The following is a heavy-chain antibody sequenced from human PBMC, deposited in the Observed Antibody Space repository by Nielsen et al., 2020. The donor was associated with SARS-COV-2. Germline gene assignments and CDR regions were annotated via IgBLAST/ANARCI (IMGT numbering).Heavy chain of an antibody. CDR3: AKGVPRSYFDY. J-gene: IGHJ4*02. V-gene: IGHV4-59*01. D-gene: IGHD1-1*01. CDR2: IYYSGST. CDR1: GGSISSYY. Sequence: SETLSLTCTVSGGSISSYYWSWIRQPPGKGLEWIGYIYYSGSTNYNPSLKSRVTISVDTSKNQFSLKLSSVTAADTAVYYCAKGVPRSYFDYWGQGTLVTVSS.